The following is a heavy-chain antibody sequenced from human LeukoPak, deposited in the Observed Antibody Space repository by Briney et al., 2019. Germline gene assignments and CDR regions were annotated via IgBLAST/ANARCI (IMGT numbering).Heavy chain of an antibody. D-gene: IGHD4-23*01. CDR2: IYHSGST. V-gene: IGHV4-30-2*01. Sequence: PSETLSLTCTVSGGSISSGGYYWSWIRQPPGKGLEWIGYIYHSGSTYYNPSLKSRVTISVDRSKNQFSLKLSSVTAADTAVYYCARNVGGGGHVDYWGQGTLVTVSS. J-gene: IGHJ4*02. CDR3: ARNVGGGGHVDY. CDR1: GGSISSGGYY.